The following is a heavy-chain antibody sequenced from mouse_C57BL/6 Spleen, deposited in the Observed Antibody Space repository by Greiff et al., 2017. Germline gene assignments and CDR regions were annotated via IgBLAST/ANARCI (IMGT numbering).Heavy chain of an antibody. CDR2: INPSDSYT. D-gene: IGHD1-1*02. Sequence: QVQLQQPGAELVMPGASVKLSCKASGYTFTSYWMHWVKQRPGQGLEWIGEINPSDSYTNYNQKFKGKSTLTVDKSSSTAYMQLSSLTSEDSAVYYCARSHYGKAMDYWGQGTSVTVSS. CDR1: GYTFTSYW. CDR3: ARSHYGKAMDY. V-gene: IGHV1-69*01. J-gene: IGHJ4*01.